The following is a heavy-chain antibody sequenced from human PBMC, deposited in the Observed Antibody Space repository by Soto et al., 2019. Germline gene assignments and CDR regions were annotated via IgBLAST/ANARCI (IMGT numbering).Heavy chain of an antibody. J-gene: IGHJ6*02. D-gene: IGHD5-12*01. Sequence: SVKVSCKASGGTFSSYAISWVRQAPGQGLEWMGGIIPISGTANYAQKFQGRVTITTDASTSTVYMELSSLRSEDTAVYYCARVPPSGYDPYYYYGMDVWGQGTTVTVSS. CDR3: ARVPPSGYDPYYYYGMDV. CDR1: GGTFSSYA. CDR2: IIPISGTA. V-gene: IGHV1-69*05.